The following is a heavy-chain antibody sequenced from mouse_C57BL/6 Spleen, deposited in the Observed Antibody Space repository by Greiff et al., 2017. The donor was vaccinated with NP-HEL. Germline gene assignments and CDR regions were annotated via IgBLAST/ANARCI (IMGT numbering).Heavy chain of an antibody. CDR1: GYAFSSYW. D-gene: IGHD2-1*01. CDR2: IYPGDGDT. V-gene: IGHV1-80*01. J-gene: IGHJ4*01. CDR3: ASHYYGNRYYYAMDY. Sequence: QVHVKQSGAELVKPGASVKISCKASGYAFSSYWMNWVKQRPGKGLEWIGQIYPGDGDTNYNGKFKGKATLTADKSSSTAYMQLSSLTSEDSAVYFCASHYYGNRYYYAMDYWGQGTSVTVSS.